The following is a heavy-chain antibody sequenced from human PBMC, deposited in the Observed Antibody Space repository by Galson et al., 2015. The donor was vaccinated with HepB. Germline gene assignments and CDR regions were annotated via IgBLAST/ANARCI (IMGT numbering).Heavy chain of an antibody. Sequence: ETLSLTCTVSGGSISSYYWSWIRQPPGKGLEWIGYIYYSGSTNYNPSLKSRVTISVDTSKNQFSLKLSSVTAADTAVYYCARGSVVVAAKLCDYFDYWGQGTLVTVSS. J-gene: IGHJ4*02. CDR1: GGSISSYY. CDR2: IYYSGST. D-gene: IGHD2-15*01. V-gene: IGHV4-59*01. CDR3: ARGSVVVAAKLCDYFDY.